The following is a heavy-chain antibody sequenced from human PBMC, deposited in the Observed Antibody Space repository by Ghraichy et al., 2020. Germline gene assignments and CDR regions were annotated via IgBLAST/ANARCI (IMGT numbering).Heavy chain of an antibody. V-gene: IGHV1-69*13. CDR3: ASSSRGGFLEWLLPHFDY. J-gene: IGHJ4*02. CDR2: IIPIFGTA. Sequence: SVKVSCKASGGTFSSYAISWVRQAPGQGLEWMGGIIPIFGTANYAQKFQGRVTITADESTSTAYMELSSLRSEDTAVYYCASSSRGGFLEWLLPHFDYWGQGTLVTVSS. D-gene: IGHD3-3*01. CDR1: GGTFSSYA.